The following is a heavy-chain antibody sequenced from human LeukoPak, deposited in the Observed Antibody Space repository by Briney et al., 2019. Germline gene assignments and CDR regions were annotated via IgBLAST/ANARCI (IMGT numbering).Heavy chain of an antibody. CDR3: AKVPRVGSRWLQLDY. Sequence: PGGSLRLSCAASGFTFSNYWMHWVRQAPGKGLVWVSRINTDGSSTSYVDSVKGRFTISRDNAKNTLYLQMNGLRAEDTAVYYCAKVPRVGSRWLQLDYWGQGTLVTVSS. D-gene: IGHD5-24*01. CDR2: INTDGSST. CDR1: GFTFSNYW. V-gene: IGHV3-74*01. J-gene: IGHJ4*02.